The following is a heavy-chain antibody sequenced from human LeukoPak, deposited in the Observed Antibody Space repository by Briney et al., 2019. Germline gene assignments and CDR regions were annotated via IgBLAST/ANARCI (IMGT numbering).Heavy chain of an antibody. J-gene: IGHJ4*02. V-gene: IGHV1-18*01. D-gene: IGHD6-13*01. CDR1: GYTFTSYA. CDR3: ARLELGIAAAGGYFDY. CDR2: ISTYNGDT. Sequence: ASVKVSCKASGYTFTSYAMNWVRQAPGQGLEWMGWISTYNGDTNYVQNLQGRVTMTTDTSTSTAYMELRSLRSDDTAIYYCARLELGIAAAGGYFDYWGQGTLVTVSS.